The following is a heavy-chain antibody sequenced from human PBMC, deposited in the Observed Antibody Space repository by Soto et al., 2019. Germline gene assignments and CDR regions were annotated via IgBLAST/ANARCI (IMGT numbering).Heavy chain of an antibody. CDR1: GYSLSGYY. J-gene: IGHJ5*02. D-gene: IGHD6-13*01. V-gene: IGHV1-2*02. CDR2: INPNGGGT. CDR3: ARGWGIAAPGPNWFDP. Sequence: ASVKVSCKASGYSLSGYYLHWVRQAPGQGPEWMGWINPNGGGTKYVQKFQGRVTMTRDTSISTVSLELGRLRSDDTAVYYCARGWGIAAPGPNWFDPWGQGALVTVSS.